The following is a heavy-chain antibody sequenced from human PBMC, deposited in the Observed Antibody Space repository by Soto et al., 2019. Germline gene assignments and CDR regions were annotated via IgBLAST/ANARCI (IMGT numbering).Heavy chain of an antibody. CDR1: GGSFSGYY. Sequence: PSETLSLSCAVYGGSFSGYYWSWIRLPLGKGLEWIGEINHSGSTNYNPSLKSRVTISVDTSKNQFSLKLSSVTAADTAVYYCSRGLRGGKGVPLGYWGQGTLVTVSS. CDR3: SRGLRGGKGVPLGY. J-gene: IGHJ4*02. D-gene: IGHD3-10*01. CDR2: INHSGST. V-gene: IGHV4-34*01.